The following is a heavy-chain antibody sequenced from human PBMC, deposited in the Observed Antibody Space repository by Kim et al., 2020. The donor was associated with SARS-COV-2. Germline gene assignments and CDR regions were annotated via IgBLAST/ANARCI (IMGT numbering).Heavy chain of an antibody. D-gene: IGHD4-17*01. CDR2: IYYSGST. CDR3: ARGDYGGNLHFDY. Sequence: SETLSLTCTVSGGSVSSGSYYWSWIRQPPGKGLEWIGYIYYSGSTNYNPSLKSRVTISVDTSKNQFSLKLSSVTAADTAVYYCARGDYGGNLHFDYWGQGTLVTVSS. CDR1: GGSVSSGSYY. V-gene: IGHV4-61*01. J-gene: IGHJ4*02.